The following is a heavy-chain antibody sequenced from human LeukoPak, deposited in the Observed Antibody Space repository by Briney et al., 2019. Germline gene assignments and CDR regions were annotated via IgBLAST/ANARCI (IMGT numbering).Heavy chain of an antibody. D-gene: IGHD3-3*01. J-gene: IGHJ5*02. CDR1: GYIFIGYY. CDR3: GEATRAIFVMVISKRSYNWFDP. CDR2: INPNSGGT. Sequence: SVKVSCKASGYIFIGYYMHWVRQAPGQGLEWMGWINPNSGGTNYAQKFQSRVTMTRDTSISTASMELSRLRSDDTAEYSGGEATRAIFVMVISKRSYNWFDPWGQGTLVTVSS. V-gene: IGHV1-2*02.